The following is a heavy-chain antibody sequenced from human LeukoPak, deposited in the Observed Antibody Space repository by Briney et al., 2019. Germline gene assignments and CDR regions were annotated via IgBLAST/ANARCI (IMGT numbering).Heavy chain of an antibody. CDR2: MNPNSGNT. D-gene: IGHD3-10*01. J-gene: IGHJ6*03. V-gene: IGHV1-8*03. CDR3: ARTPRRSMVRGVKRYYYYYMDV. CDR1: GYTFTSDD. Sequence: ASVKVSCKASGYTFTSDDINWVRQATGQGLEWMGWMNPNSGNTGYAQKFQGRVTITRNTSISTAYMELSSLRSEDTAVYYCARTPRRSMVRGVKRYYYYYMDVWGKGTTVTVSS.